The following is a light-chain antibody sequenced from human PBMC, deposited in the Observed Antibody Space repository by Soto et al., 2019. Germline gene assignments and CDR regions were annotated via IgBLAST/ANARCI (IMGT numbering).Light chain of an antibody. CDR3: KHYNNWPIT. Sequence: EIVMTHSPASLSVSPVESVTLSCRAIQSVASNLAWYQQKPGRAPRLLIYGNSTRATGVPDRFSGSGSGTDFTLTISRLEAADFAVYHCKHYNNWPITFGPGTRLEIK. J-gene: IGKJ5*01. V-gene: IGKV3-15*01. CDR2: GNS. CDR1: QSVASN.